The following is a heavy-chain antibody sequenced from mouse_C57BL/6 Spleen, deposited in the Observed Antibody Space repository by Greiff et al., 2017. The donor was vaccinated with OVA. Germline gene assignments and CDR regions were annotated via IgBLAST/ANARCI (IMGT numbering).Heavy chain of an antibody. V-gene: IGHV3-6*01. CDR1: GYSITSGYY. CDR3: ARYYDYGPWFAY. J-gene: IGHJ3*01. CDR2: ISYDGSN. D-gene: IGHD2-4*01. Sequence: EVQVVESGPGLVKPSQSLSLTCSVTGYSITSGYYWNWIRQFPGNKLEWMGYISYDGSNNYNPSLKNRISITRDTSKNQFFLKLNSVTTEDTATYYCARYYDYGPWFAYWGQGTLVTVSA.